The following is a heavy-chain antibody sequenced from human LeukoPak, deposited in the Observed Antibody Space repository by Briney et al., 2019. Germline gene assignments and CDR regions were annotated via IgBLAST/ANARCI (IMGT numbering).Heavy chain of an antibody. CDR2: IWYDGSNK. CDR3: AKDRETYEYTFDY. V-gene: IGHV3-33*06. D-gene: IGHD6-6*01. CDR1: GFTFSSYG. J-gene: IGHJ4*02. Sequence: GRSLRLSCAASGFTFSSYGMHWVRQAPGKGLEWVAVIWYDGSNKYYADSVKGRFTISRDNSKNTLYLQMNNLRAEDTAVYYCAKDRETYEYTFDYWGQGTLVTVSS.